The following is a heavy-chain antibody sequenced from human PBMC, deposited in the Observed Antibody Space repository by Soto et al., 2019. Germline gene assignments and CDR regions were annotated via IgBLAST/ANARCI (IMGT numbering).Heavy chain of an antibody. CDR2: ISSSSYT. V-gene: IGHV3-11*06. CDR1: GFTFSDYY. CDR3: ARVGQMGAPDY. J-gene: IGHJ4*02. Sequence: QVQLVESGGGLVKPGGSPRLSCAASGFTFSDYYMSWIRQAPGRGLEWVSYISSSSYTNYADAVKGRCTISRDITKNSLYLQMYSLRAEDTAVYFCARVGQMGAPDYWGQGTLVTVSS.